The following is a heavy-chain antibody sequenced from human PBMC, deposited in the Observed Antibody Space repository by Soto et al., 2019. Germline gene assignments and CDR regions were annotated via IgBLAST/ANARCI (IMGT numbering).Heavy chain of an antibody. CDR2: IIPILGIA. D-gene: IGHD3-10*01. CDR1: GGTFSSYT. V-gene: IGHV1-69*02. CDR3: ARGYGSGSYYKGLGYAFDI. J-gene: IGHJ3*02. Sequence: QVQLVQSGAEVKKPGSSVKVSCKASGGTFSSYTISWVRQAPGQGLEWMGRIIPILGIANYAQKFQGRVTMTADKSTSTAYMELSSLRSEDTAVYYCARGYGSGSYYKGLGYAFDIWGQGTMVTVSS.